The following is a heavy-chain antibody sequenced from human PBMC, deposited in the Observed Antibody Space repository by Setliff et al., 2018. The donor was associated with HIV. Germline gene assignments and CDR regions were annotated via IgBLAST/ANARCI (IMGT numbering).Heavy chain of an antibody. D-gene: IGHD2-21*02. CDR3: ARDLRGDSVPATAAKSFDV. CDR2: INDSGST. Sequence: SETLSLTCAVYGGSFSGYYWSWIRQPPGKGLEWIGEINDSGSTNNNPSLKSRVAMSVDTSKDQFSLKLSSVTAADTAVYYCARDLRGDSVPATAAKSFDVWGQGTLVTVSS. CDR1: GGSFSGYY. J-gene: IGHJ3*01. V-gene: IGHV4-34*01.